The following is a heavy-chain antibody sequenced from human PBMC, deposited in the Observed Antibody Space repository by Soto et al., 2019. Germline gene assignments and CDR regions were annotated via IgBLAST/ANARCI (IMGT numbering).Heavy chain of an antibody. D-gene: IGHD3-3*01. Sequence: PAGSLILSCAASGFTFSSYSMNWVRQAPGTGLEWVSSISSSSSYIYYADSVKVLFTVSRDNAKNSLYLQMNSLRAEDTAVYYCAREDYDFWSGYNNWFYPWGQGTLVTVSS. CDR3: AREDYDFWSGYNNWFYP. J-gene: IGHJ5*02. V-gene: IGHV3-21*01. CDR1: GFTFSSYS. CDR2: ISSSSSYI.